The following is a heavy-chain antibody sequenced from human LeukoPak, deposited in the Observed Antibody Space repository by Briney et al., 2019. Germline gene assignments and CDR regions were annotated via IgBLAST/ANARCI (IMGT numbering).Heavy chain of an antibody. CDR1: GYSFTSYG. J-gene: IGHJ4*02. V-gene: IGHV1-18*01. CDR3: AGANGGNSVFDY. D-gene: IGHD4-23*01. CDR2: ISAYNGNI. Sequence: ASVKVSCKASGYSFTSYGISWVRQAPGQGLEWMGWISAYNGNIKYVQKLQGRVTMTTDTSTSTAYMELRSLRSDDTAVYSCAGANGGNSVFDYWGQGTLVTVSS.